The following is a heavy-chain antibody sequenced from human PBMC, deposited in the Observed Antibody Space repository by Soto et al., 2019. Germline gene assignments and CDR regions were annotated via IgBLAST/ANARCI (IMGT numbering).Heavy chain of an antibody. Sequence: SETLSLTCTVSGGSVSSGSYYWSWIRQPPGKGLEWIGYIYYSGRTNYTPSLKSRVTISVDTSKNQFSLKLSSVTAADTAVYYCARENYYYGMDVWGQGTTVTVSS. V-gene: IGHV4-61*01. CDR3: ARENYYYGMDV. CDR2: IYYSGRT. J-gene: IGHJ6*02. CDR1: GGSVSSGSYY.